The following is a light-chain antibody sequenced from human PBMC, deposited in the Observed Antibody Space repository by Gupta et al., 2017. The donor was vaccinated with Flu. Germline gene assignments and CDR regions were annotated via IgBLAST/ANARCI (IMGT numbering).Light chain of an antibody. J-gene: IGLJ2*01. CDR1: TRGRKY. Sequence: GQVARMTCSGETRGRKYFCWYQKKPGQAPVMVVCKESERPSGIPGRFSGSTSGTMVTLTISGVQAEDEADYYCLLSDSSGHSRVFGGGTKLTVL. V-gene: IGLV3-16*01. CDR2: KES. CDR3: LLSDSSGHSRV.